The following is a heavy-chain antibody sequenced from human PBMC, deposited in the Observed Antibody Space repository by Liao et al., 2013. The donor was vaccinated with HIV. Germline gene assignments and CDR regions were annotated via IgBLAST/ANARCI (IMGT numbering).Heavy chain of an antibody. Sequence: QVQLQESGPGLVKPSETLSLTCTVSGGSITSYYWTWIRQPPGKGLEWIGYIYYTGSTYYNPSLKSRVTISLDTSKNQFSLKLSSVASADTAVYYCARGGGNVVLVTTARDAFDIWGQGTVVTVSS. CDR2: IYYTGST. CDR1: GGSITSYY. V-gene: IGHV4-59*01. J-gene: IGHJ3*02. CDR3: ARGGGNVVLVTTARDAFDI. D-gene: IGHD2-2*01.